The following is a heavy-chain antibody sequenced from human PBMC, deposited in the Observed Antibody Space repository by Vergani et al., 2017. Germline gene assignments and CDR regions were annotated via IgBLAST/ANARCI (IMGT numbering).Heavy chain of an antibody. J-gene: IGHJ4*02. CDR2: INPSGGST. V-gene: IGHV1-46*03. Sequence: QVQLVQSGAEVKKPGASVKVSCKASGYTFTSYYMHWVRQPPGQGLEWMGIINPSGGSTSYAQKFQGRVTMTRDTSTSTVYMELSSLRSEDTAVYYCAREQGYCSSTSCHDFDYWGQGTLVTVSS. D-gene: IGHD2-2*01. CDR3: AREQGYCSSTSCHDFDY. CDR1: GYTFTSYY.